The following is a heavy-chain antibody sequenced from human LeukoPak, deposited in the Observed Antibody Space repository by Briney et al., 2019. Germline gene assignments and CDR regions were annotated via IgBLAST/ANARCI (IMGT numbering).Heavy chain of an antibody. CDR3: ARVPSYCSGGSCYLPWFDP. Sequence: SETLSLTCTVSGGSISIYYWGWIRQPPGKGLEWIGSIYYSGSTYYNPSLKSRVTISVDTSKNQFSLKLSSVTAADTAVYYCARVPSYCSGGSCYLPWFDPWGQGTLVTVSS. CDR2: IYYSGST. D-gene: IGHD2-15*01. J-gene: IGHJ5*02. CDR1: GGSISIYY. V-gene: IGHV4-39*07.